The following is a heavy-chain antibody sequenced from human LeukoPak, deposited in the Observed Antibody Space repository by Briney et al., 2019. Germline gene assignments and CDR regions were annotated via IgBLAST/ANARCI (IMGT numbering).Heavy chain of an antibody. D-gene: IGHD4-23*01. CDR2: IIPVFGMP. V-gene: IGHV1-69*05. J-gene: IGHJ4*02. CDR1: GGSFSSYD. CDR3: ARSDAGNSEGGIDY. Sequence: SVKLSCKTSGGSFSSYDISWVRQAPEQRLEWMGGIIPVFGMPNYAQKFQGRLTLTTDESTGTAYMDLGGLTSDDTAVYYCARSDAGNSEGGIDYWGQGTLVIVSS.